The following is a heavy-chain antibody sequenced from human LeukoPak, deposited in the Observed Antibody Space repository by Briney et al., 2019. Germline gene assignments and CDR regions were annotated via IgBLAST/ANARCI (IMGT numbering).Heavy chain of an antibody. V-gene: IGHV1-58*01. J-gene: IGHJ4*02. Sequence: ASVKVSCKASGFTSTNFAVQWVRQARGQRLEWIGWIIVGSGATKCAQDFQERVTITRDLSTSTLYMELRSLTSEDTAVYYCATDLSNPRMGASYLDSWGQGTLVTVSS. D-gene: IGHD3-16*01. CDR3: ATDLSNPRMGASYLDS. CDR2: IIVGSGAT. CDR1: GFTSTNFA.